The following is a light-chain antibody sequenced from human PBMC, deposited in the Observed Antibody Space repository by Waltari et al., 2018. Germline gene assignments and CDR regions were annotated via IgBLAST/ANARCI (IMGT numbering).Light chain of an antibody. Sequence: DFQMTQSPSSLSASVGDRVTITCRASQNIDNDLAWFQQKPGNAPKSLIYGVSTLPSGVPSRFRGSRSGADFTLTISNLQPEDSATYFCQQYYGYPLSFGGGTKVEI. J-gene: IGKJ4*01. CDR3: QQYYGYPLS. CDR2: GVS. CDR1: QNIDND. V-gene: IGKV1-16*01.